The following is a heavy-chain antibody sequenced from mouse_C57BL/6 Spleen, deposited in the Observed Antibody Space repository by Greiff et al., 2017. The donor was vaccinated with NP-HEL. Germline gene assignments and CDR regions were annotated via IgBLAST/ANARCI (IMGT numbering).Heavy chain of an antibody. CDR2: IYPGSGST. D-gene: IGHD2-4*01. V-gene: IGHV1-55*01. CDR3: ASYYDYDMMDY. CDR1: GYTFTSYW. J-gene: IGHJ4*01. Sequence: QVQLQQSGAELVKPGASVKMSCKASGYTFTSYWITWVKQRPGQGLEWIGDIYPGSGSTNYNEKFKSKATLTVDTSSSTAYMQLSSLTSEDSAVYYCASYYDYDMMDYWGQGTSVTVSS.